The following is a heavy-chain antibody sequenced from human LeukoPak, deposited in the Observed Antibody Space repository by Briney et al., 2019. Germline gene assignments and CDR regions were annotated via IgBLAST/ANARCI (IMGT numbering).Heavy chain of an antibody. D-gene: IGHD1-26*01. Sequence: ASVKVSCKASGYTFTSYAMHWVRQAPGQRLEWMGWINAGNGNTKYSQEFQGRVTITRDTSASTAYMELSSLRSEDTAVYYCARELEYSGSYDYWGQGTLVTVSS. CDR1: GYTFTSYA. CDR3: ARELEYSGSYDY. J-gene: IGHJ4*02. CDR2: INAGNGNT. V-gene: IGHV1-3*01.